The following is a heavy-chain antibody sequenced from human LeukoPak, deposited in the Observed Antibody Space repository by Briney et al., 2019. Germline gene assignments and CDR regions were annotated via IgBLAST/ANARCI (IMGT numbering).Heavy chain of an antibody. V-gene: IGHV4-34*01. J-gene: IGHJ4*02. CDR3: ARGGAARPYFDY. D-gene: IGHD6-6*01. Sequence: PSETLSLTCTVSGGSISNYYWSWIRQPPGKGLEWIGEINHSGSTNYNPSLKSRVTISVDTSKNQFSLKLSSVTAADTAVYYCARGGAARPYFDYWGQGTLVTVSS. CDR2: INHSGST. CDR1: GGSISNYY.